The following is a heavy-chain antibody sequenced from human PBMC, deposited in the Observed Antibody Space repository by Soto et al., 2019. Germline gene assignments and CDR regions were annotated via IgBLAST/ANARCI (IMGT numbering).Heavy chain of an antibody. CDR2: IKQDGSEK. CDR1: GFTFSNYW. J-gene: IGHJ6*02. Sequence: EVQLVESGGGLVQPGGSLRLSCADFGFTFSNYWMSWVRQAPVKGLEWVGNIKQDGSEKNYVDSVKGRFTISRDNAKNSLYLQMNSRRAEDTAVYYCARRASAGRGWDVWGQGTTVVVSS. D-gene: IGHD6-13*01. CDR3: ARRASAGRGWDV. V-gene: IGHV3-7*01.